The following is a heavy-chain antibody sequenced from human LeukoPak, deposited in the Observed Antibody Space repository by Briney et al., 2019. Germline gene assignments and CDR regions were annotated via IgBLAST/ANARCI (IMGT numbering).Heavy chain of an antibody. CDR3: ARQRIVVVPVWFDP. D-gene: IGHD2-2*01. Sequence: SETLSLTCTVSGGSISSFYWSWIRQPPGKGLEWIGYISYSGSTNYNPSLKSRVTISVDTSKNQFSLKLSSVTAADTAVYYCARQRIVVVPVWFDPWGQGTLVTVSS. CDR1: GGSISSFY. J-gene: IGHJ5*02. V-gene: IGHV4-59*08. CDR2: ISYSGST.